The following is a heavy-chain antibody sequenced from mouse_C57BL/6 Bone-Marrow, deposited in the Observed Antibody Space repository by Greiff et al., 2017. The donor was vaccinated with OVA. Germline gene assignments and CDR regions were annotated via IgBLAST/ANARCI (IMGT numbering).Heavy chain of an antibody. D-gene: IGHD2-1*01. V-gene: IGHV14-4*01. CDR3: TSYGNFDY. CDR1: GFNIKDDY. J-gene: IGHJ2*01. Sequence: VQLQQSGAELVRPGASVKLSCTASGFNIKDDYMPWLQQWPEQGLEWIGWIDPENGDTEYASKFQGKATITADTSSNTASLQLSSLTSEDTAVYYCTSYGNFDYWGQGTTLTVSS. CDR2: IDPENGDT.